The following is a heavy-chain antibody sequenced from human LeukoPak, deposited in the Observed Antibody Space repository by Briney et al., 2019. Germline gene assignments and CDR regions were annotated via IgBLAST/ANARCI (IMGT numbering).Heavy chain of an antibody. Sequence: PSETLSLTCTVSGYSISSGYSWSWIRQPPGKGLEWIGYIFHSGSTFYNPSLKSRLTISVDRSKNQFSLNLTSVTAADTAVYYCARSLGLTDPDAFALWGQGTMVTVSS. CDR2: IFHSGST. CDR1: GYSISSGYS. J-gene: IGHJ3*01. V-gene: IGHV4-30-2*01. CDR3: ARSLGLTDPDAFAL. D-gene: IGHD2-21*02.